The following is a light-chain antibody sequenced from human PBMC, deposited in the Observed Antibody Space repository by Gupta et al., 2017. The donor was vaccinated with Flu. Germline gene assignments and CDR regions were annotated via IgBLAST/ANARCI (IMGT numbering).Light chain of an antibody. CDR2: DAF. CDR3: QQRSNWLT. Sequence: EVVLRQFPATLSLSPGDRATLSCRASQNVNNYLAWYQQKPGQASRLLIYDAFNRATGVPARFSGSGSGTDFTLTISSLDPEDFAVYYCQQRSNWLTFGGGTRVEIK. J-gene: IGKJ4*01. V-gene: IGKV3-11*01. CDR1: QNVNNY.